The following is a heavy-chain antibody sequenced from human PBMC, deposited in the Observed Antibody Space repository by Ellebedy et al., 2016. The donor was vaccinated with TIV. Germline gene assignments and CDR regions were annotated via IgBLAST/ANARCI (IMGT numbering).Heavy chain of an antibody. CDR1: GYTFTYRY. J-gene: IGHJ3*02. Sequence: AASVKVSCKASGYTFTYRYLHWVRQDPGQALEWMGWITPFNGNTNYAQKFQDRVTITRDRSMSTAYMELSSLRSEDTAMYYCAMGRGCRHDAFDIWGQGTMVTVSS. CDR2: ITPFNGNT. V-gene: IGHV1-45*02. CDR3: AMGRGCRHDAFDI. D-gene: IGHD3-10*01.